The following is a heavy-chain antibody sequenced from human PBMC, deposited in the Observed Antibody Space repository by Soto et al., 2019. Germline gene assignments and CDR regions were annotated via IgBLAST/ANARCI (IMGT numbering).Heavy chain of an antibody. Sequence: HPGGSLRLSCAASGFTFSSYGMHWVRQAPGKGLEWVAVISYDGSNKYYADSVKGRFTISRDNSKNTLYLQMNSLRAEDTAVYYCAKESTIFGVVGGVENGMDVWGQGTTVTVSS. J-gene: IGHJ6*02. V-gene: IGHV3-30*18. CDR2: ISYDGSNK. CDR1: GFTFSSYG. D-gene: IGHD3-3*01. CDR3: AKESTIFGVVGGVENGMDV.